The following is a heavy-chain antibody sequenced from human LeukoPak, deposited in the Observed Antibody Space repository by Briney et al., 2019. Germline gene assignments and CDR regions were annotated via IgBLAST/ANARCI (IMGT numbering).Heavy chain of an antibody. V-gene: IGHV3-30*02. J-gene: IGHJ3*02. Sequence: GGSLRPYCAASGFTFSSYGMHWVRQAPGKGLEWVAFIRYDGSNKYYADSVKGRFTISRDNSKNTLYLQMNSLRAEDTAVYYCARPSSVRNSTPGIWGQGTMVTVSS. CDR1: GFTFSSYG. CDR3: ARPSSVRNSTPGI. CDR2: IRYDGSNK. D-gene: IGHD1/OR15-1a*01.